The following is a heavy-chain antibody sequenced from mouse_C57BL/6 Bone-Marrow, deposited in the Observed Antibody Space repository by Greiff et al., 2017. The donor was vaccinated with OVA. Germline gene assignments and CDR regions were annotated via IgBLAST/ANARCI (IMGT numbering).Heavy chain of an antibody. J-gene: IGHJ2*01. CDR3: TRGNSPFAY. CDR2: ISSGGSYT. V-gene: IGHV5-6*01. D-gene: IGHD2-1*01. CDR1: GFTFSSYG. Sequence: EVQGVESGGDLVKPGGSLKLSCAASGFTFSSYGMSWVRQTPDKRLEWVATISSGGSYTYYPDSVKGRFTISRDNAKNTLYLLMSSRKSEDAAMYYCTRGNSPFAYWGQGTTLTVSS.